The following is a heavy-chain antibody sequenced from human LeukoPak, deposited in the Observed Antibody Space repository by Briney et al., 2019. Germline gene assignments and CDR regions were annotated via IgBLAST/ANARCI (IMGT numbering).Heavy chain of an antibody. CDR3: ARGYGNYGY. J-gene: IGHJ4*02. CDR1: GFTFSSYW. V-gene: IGHV3-7*01. CDR2: IKQDGSVK. Sequence: GGSLRLSCAASGFTFSSYWMSWVRQAPGKGLEWVANIKQDGSVKNYVDSVKGRFTISRDNAKNSLYLQMNTLRVEDTAVYYCARGYGNYGYWGQGTLVTVSS. D-gene: IGHD4-17*01.